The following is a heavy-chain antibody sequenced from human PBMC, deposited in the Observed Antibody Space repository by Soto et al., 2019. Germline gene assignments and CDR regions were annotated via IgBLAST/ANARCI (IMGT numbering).Heavy chain of an antibody. J-gene: IGHJ4*02. CDR3: VKDRRIDV. V-gene: IGHV3-64D*06. Sequence: PGVSLRLSCSASGFTFSSYAMHWVRQAPGKRLQYVSSISINGGPTYYADSVKGRFTISRHNYKNTLYLQMSRLRADHKPVYYCVKDRRIDVWGQRTLVTVSS. CDR2: ISINGGPT. CDR1: GFTFSSYA.